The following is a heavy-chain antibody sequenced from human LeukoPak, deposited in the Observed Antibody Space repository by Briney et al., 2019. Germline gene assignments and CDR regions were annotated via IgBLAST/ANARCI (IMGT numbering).Heavy chain of an antibody. CDR2: ISGSGGST. D-gene: IGHD6-19*01. CDR3: AKVSSGWYGAWADY. V-gene: IGHV3-23*01. Sequence: GSLRLSCAASGFTFSSYAMSWVRQAPGKGLEWVSAISGSGGSTYYADSVKGRFTISRDNSKNTLYLQMNSLRAEDTAVYYCAKVSSGWYGAWADYWGQGTLVAVSS. J-gene: IGHJ4*02. CDR1: GFTFSSYA.